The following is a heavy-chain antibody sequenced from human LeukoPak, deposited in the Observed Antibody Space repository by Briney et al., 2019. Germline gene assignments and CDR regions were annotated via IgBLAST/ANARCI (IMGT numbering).Heavy chain of an antibody. Sequence: SETLSLTCTVSGGSISSGDYYWSWIRQPPGKGLEWIGYIHYSGSTYYNPSLKSRVTISVDTSKNQFSLKLSSVTAADTAVYYCARAVGPDAFDIWGQGTMVTVSS. V-gene: IGHV4-30-4*08. CDR3: ARAVGPDAFDI. J-gene: IGHJ3*02. CDR2: IHYSGST. CDR1: GGSISSGDYY. D-gene: IGHD2-15*01.